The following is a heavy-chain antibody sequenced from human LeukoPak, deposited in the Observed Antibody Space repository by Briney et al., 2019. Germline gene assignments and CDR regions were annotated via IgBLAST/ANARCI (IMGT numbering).Heavy chain of an antibody. Sequence: ASVKVSCKASGHTFTSYDINWVRQATGRGLEWMGWMNPNSGNTGYAQKFQGRVTMTRNTSISTAYMELSSLRSEDTAVYYCARGSGIAAAGYGMDVWGQGTTVTVSS. D-gene: IGHD6-13*01. J-gene: IGHJ6*02. V-gene: IGHV1-8*01. CDR3: ARGSGIAAAGYGMDV. CDR2: MNPNSGNT. CDR1: GHTFTSYD.